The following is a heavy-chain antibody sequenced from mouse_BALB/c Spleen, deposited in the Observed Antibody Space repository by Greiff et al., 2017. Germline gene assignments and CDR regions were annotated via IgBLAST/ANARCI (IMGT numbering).Heavy chain of an antibody. J-gene: IGHJ1*01. Sequence: QVQLKQSGAELMKPGASVKISCKATGYTFSSYWIEWVKQRPGHGLEWIGEILPGSGSTNYNEKFKGKATFTADTSSNTAYMQLSSLTSEDSAVYYCARACYCNSSYWYFDVWGAGTTVTVSS. D-gene: IGHD2-10*01. CDR1: GYTFSSYW. CDR2: ILPGSGST. V-gene: IGHV1-9*01. CDR3: ARACYCNSSYWYFDV.